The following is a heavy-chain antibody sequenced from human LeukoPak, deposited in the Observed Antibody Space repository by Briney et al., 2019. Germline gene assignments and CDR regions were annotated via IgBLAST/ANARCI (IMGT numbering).Heavy chain of an antibody. CDR2: INPNSGGT. J-gene: IGHJ4*02. Sequence: ASVKVSCKASGYTFTGYYMHWVRQAPGQGLEWMGWINPNSGGTNYAQKFQGRVTMTRDTSISTAYMELSRLRSDDTAVYYCARNGRVRRVVKDLFEYWGQGTLVAVSS. CDR1: GYTFTGYY. D-gene: IGHD3-10*01. CDR3: ARNGRVRRVVKDLFEY. V-gene: IGHV1-2*02.